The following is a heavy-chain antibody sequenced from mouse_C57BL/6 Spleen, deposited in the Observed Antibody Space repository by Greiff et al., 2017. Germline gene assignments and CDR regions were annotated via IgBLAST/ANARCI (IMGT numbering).Heavy chain of an antibody. CDR2: IRNKANGYTT. D-gene: IGHD1-1*01. V-gene: IGHV7-3*01. J-gene: IGHJ1*03. CDR1: GFTFTDYY. CDR3: ARYIRHYYGSSYNWYFDV. Sequence: EVQRVESGGGLVQPGGSLSLSCAASGFTFTDYYMSWVRQPPGKALAWLGFIRNKANGYTTEYSASVKGRFTISRDNSQSILYLQMTALRAEDSATYYCARYIRHYYGSSYNWYFDVWGTGTTVTVSS.